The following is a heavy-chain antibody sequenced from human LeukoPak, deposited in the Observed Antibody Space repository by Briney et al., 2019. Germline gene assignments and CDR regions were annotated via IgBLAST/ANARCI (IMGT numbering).Heavy chain of an antibody. V-gene: IGHV3-23*01. CDR1: GFTFSSYA. J-gene: IGHJ4*02. CDR3: AKRASGSGTSLYYFDY. D-gene: IGHD3-10*01. Sequence: GGSLRLSCAASGFTFSSYAMSWVRQAPGKGLEWVSVISNSGGSTFYADSVKGRFTISRDNSKNTLYLQMNSLRAEDTAVYYCAKRASGSGTSLYYFDYWGQGSLVTVSS. CDR2: ISNSGGST.